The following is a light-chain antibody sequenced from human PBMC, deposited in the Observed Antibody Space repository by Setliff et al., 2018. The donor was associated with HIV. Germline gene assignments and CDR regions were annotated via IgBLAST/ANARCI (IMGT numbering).Light chain of an antibody. CDR2: QVS. CDR1: SSDLGSYDL. CDR3: SSYAGVSNVL. J-gene: IGLJ2*01. Sequence: QSALAQPASVSGSPGQSITISCTGTSSDLGSYDLVSWFQQHPGKAPKLIIYQVSKWPSGISDRFSGSKTGNTASLTISGLQADDEADYYCSSYAGVSNVLFGGGTKGTVL. V-gene: IGLV2-23*02.